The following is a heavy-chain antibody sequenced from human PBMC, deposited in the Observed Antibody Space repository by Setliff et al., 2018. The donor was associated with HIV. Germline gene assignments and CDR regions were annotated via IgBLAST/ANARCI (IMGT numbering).Heavy chain of an antibody. CDR1: GGSVIKDNFY. J-gene: IGHJ4*02. CDR2: LYDTGRT. V-gene: IGHV4-39*01. CDR3: ARRSTDSGIDY. Sequence: SETLSLTCSVSGGSVIKDNFYWGWIRQAPAKGLEWIGTLYDTGRTYYNPPLKSRVSIFVDTTKNEFSLNLRSVTAADTAVYYCARRSTDSGIDYWGRGTLVTVSS. D-gene: IGHD6-25*01.